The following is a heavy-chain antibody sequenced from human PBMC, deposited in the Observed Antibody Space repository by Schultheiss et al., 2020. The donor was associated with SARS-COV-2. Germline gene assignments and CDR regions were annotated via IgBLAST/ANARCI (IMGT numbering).Heavy chain of an antibody. CDR2: IYYSGST. V-gene: IGHV4-31*11. CDR1: GGSFSGYY. J-gene: IGHJ6*03. CDR3: ARVDIRGSPNYYYYMDV. D-gene: IGHD3/OR15-3a*01. Sequence: SQTLSLTCAVYGGSFSGYYWSWIRQHPGKGLEWIGYIYYSGSTYYNPSLKSRVTISVDTSKNQFSLKLSSVTAADTAVYYCARVDIRGSPNYYYYMDVWGKGTTVTVSS.